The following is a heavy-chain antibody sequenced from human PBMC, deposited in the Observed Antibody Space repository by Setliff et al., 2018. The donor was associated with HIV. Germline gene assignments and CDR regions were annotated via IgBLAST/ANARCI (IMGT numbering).Heavy chain of an antibody. D-gene: IGHD3-10*01. V-gene: IGHV1-18*01. CDR1: GHTYNAYG. CDR2: ISAHYGST. Sequence: ASVKVSCKAYGHTYNAYGITWVRQAPGQGLEWMGRISAHYGSTKYAQTLQGRVTMTTDTSTNTAYMELRSLRSDDTAVYYCASSSPTTYYYGSGSPPLDYWGQGTLVTVSS. J-gene: IGHJ4*02. CDR3: ASSSPTTYYYGSGSPPLDY.